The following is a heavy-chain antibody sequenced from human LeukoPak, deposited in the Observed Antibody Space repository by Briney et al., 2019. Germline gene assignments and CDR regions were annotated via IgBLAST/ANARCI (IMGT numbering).Heavy chain of an antibody. D-gene: IGHD6-19*01. J-gene: IGHJ4*02. CDR3: AIFIAVAGTGHFDY. V-gene: IGHV4-34*01. CDR1: GGSFSGYY. Sequence: SETLSLTCVVYGGSFSGYYWSWIRQPPGKGLEWIGEINHSGSTNYNPSLKSRVTISVDTSKNQFSLKLSSVTAADTAVYYCAIFIAVAGTGHFDYWGQGTLVTVSS. CDR2: INHSGST.